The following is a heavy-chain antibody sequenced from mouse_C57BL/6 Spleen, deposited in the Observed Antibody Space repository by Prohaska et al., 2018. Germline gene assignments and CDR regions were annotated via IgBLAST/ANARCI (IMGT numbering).Heavy chain of an antibody. CDR2: IDPSDSYT. Sequence: QVQLQQPGAELVMPGASVKLSCKASGYTFTSYWMHWVKQRPGQGLEWIGEIDPSDSYTNYNQKFKGKATLTVDKSSSTAYMQLSSLTSEDSAVYYCARKELYYSNSLDYWGRGTTLTVSS. V-gene: IGHV1-69*01. J-gene: IGHJ2*01. CDR3: ARKELYYSNSLDY. D-gene: IGHD2-5*01. CDR1: GYTFTSYW.